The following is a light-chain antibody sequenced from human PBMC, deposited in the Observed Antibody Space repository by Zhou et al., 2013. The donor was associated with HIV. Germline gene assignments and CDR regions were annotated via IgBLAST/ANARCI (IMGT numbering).Light chain of an antibody. J-gene: IGKJ4*01. CDR1: QNIKTS. V-gene: IGKV3-11*01. Sequence: DIVLTQSPATLSLSPGERGTLSCRASQNIKTSLAWYQQKPGQPPRLLIYDASHRATGVPARFSGSGSGTDFTLTINSLQPEDFAVYYCQQRSSWPPSFGGGSTLEIK. CDR2: DAS. CDR3: QQRSSWPPS.